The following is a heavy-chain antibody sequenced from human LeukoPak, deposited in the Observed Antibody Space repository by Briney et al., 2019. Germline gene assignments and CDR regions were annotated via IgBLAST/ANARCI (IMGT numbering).Heavy chain of an antibody. Sequence: PSQTLSLTCTVSGGSISSGSDYWSWIRQPAGKGLEWIGRIYTSGSTNYNPSLKSRVTISVDTSKNQFSLKLSSVTAADTAVYYCARDLSWRYCSSTSCYGAYAFDIWGQGTMVTVSS. J-gene: IGHJ3*02. V-gene: IGHV4-61*02. CDR3: ARDLSWRYCSSTSCYGAYAFDI. D-gene: IGHD2-2*01. CDR2: IYTSGST. CDR1: GGSISSGSDY.